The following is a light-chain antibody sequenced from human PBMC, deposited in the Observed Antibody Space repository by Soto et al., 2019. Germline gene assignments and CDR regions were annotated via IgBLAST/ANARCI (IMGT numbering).Light chain of an antibody. CDR3: QQYQSFPLT. CDR2: ESS. J-gene: IGKJ4*01. V-gene: IGKV3D-15*01. CDR1: QSVYSN. Sequence: EIVMTQSPATLSLSPGERATLSCRASQSVYSNLAWYQQKPGQTPRLLIYESSTRATGIPARFSGRGSGTDFTLTISSLQTEDFANYFCQQYQSFPLTFGGGTKVEIK.